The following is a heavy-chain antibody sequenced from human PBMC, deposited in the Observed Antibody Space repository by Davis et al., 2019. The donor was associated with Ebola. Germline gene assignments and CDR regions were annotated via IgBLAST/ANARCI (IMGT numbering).Heavy chain of an antibody. CDR2: IYPGDSDT. D-gene: IGHD6-13*01. V-gene: IGHV5-51*01. CDR3: ARLLLQTISAADY. CDR1: GYSFTSYW. J-gene: IGHJ4*02. Sequence: PGGSLRLSCKGSGYSFTSYWIAWVRQLPGKGLEWMGIIYPGDSDTRYSPSFRGQVTISADKSISTAYLQWSSLKALDTAMYYCARLLLQTISAADYWGQGTLVTVSP.